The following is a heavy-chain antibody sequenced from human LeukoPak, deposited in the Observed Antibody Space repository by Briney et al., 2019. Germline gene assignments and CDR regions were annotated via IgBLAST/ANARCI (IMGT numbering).Heavy chain of an antibody. D-gene: IGHD6-13*01. CDR2: IKTDGITT. CDR3: ANLGPYSSSWYRAFDI. CDR1: GFTFRTYS. J-gene: IGHJ3*02. V-gene: IGHV3-74*01. Sequence: GGSLRLSCAASGFTFRTYSMHWVRQAPGKGLVWVSRIKTDGITTTYADSVKGRFTISRDNAKNTLYLQMDSLRAEDTAVYYCANLGPYSSSWYRAFDIWGQGTMVTVSS.